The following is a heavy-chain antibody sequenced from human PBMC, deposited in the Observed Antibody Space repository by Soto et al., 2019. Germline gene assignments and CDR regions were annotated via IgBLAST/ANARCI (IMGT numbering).Heavy chain of an antibody. CDR2: IYYSGST. V-gene: IGHV4-31*03. CDR1: GGSISSGGHY. D-gene: IGHD4-4*01. CDR3: ARDQAYDYTSPGDYYYYGMDV. Sequence: QVQLQESGPGLVKPSQTLSLTCTVSGGSISSGGHYWNWIRQHPGKGLEWIGYIYYSGSTYYNPSLKSRVTISVDTSKNQFSLNLSAVTAADPAVYYCARDQAYDYTSPGDYYYYGMDVWGQGTTVTVSS. J-gene: IGHJ6*02.